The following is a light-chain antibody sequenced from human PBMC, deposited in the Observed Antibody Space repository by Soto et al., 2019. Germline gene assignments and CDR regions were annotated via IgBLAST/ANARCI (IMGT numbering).Light chain of an antibody. J-gene: IGKJ2*01. CDR1: QSVSSSY. Sequence: EIVLTQSPGTPSLSPGERATLSCRASQSVSSSYLAWYQHKPGQAPRLLIYCASSRATAIPDRFSGSGSGTDFTLTISRLEPEDFAVYYCQQYGSSPHTFGQGTKVEIK. CDR3: QQYGSSPHT. CDR2: CAS. V-gene: IGKV3-20*01.